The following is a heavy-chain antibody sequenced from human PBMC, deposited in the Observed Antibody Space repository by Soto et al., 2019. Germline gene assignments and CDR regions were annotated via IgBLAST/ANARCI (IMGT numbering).Heavy chain of an antibody. CDR1: GFTFSSYS. D-gene: IGHD3-3*01. J-gene: IGHJ5*02. V-gene: IGHV3-48*01. CDR3: ARGEPRFMEWLLLSEYFDP. Sequence: TGGSLRLSCAASGFTFSSYSMNWVRQAPGKGLDWVSYISSSSSTIYYADSVKGRVTISIDTSKNQVSLTLSSVTAADTAVYYCARGEPRFMEWLLLSEYFDPWGQGTLVTVSS. CDR2: ISSSSSTI.